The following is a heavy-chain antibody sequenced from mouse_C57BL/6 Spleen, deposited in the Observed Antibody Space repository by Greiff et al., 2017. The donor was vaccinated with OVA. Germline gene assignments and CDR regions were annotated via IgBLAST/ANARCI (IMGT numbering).Heavy chain of an antibody. Sequence: EVQLQQSGPELVKPGASVKISCKASGYSFTGYYMHWVKQSHGNILDWIGYIYPYNGVSSYNQKFKGKATLTVDKSSSTAYMELRSLNSEDSAFYYCARNYVRSYGAWFAYWGQGTLVTVSA. CDR2: IYPYNGVS. D-gene: IGHD1-1*01. CDR3: ARNYVRSYGAWFAY. V-gene: IGHV1-31*01. CDR1: GYSFTGYY. J-gene: IGHJ3*01.